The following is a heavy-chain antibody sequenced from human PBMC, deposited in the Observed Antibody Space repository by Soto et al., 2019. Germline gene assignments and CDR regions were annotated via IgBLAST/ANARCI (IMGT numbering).Heavy chain of an antibody. D-gene: IGHD3-10*01. V-gene: IGHV4-28*01. J-gene: IGHJ4*02. Sequence: QVHLQESGPGLVKPSDNLSLSCAVSGYSISSSNWWGWIRQPPGKGLEWIGYIYYSGSTYYSPSLQSRVTMSVDTSKNQFSLKLNSVTAVDTAVYYCARGSGTYQYYFDYWGQGTLVTVS. CDR3: ARGSGTYQYYFDY. CDR1: GYSISSSNW. CDR2: IYYSGST.